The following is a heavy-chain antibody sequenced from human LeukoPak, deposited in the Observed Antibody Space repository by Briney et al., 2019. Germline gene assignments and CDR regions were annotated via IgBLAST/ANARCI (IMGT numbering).Heavy chain of an antibody. V-gene: IGHV4-38-2*02. D-gene: IGHD6-19*01. CDR1: GYFISSGYY. CDR3: ARTSSSGLVGGYYFDY. Sequence: PSETLSLTCTVSGYFISSGYYWGWIRQPPGKGLQWIGSIHHSGSTYYNPSLKSRVTISVDTSKNQFSLKLSSVTAADAAVYYCARTSSSGLVGGYYFDYWGQGTLVTVSS. J-gene: IGHJ4*02. CDR2: IHHSGST.